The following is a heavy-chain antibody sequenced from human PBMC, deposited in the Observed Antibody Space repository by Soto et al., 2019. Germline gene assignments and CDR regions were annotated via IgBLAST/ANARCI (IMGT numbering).Heavy chain of an antibody. V-gene: IGHV3-23*01. Sequence: PGGSLRLSCAASGFTFSSYAMSWVRQAPGKGLEWVSAISGSGGSTYYADSVKGRFTISRDNSKNTLYLQMNSLRAEDTAVYYCAKDLYDYVWGSYRSHLFDYWGQGTLVTVSS. CDR2: ISGSGGST. CDR1: GFTFSSYA. D-gene: IGHD3-16*02. CDR3: AKDLYDYVWGSYRSHLFDY. J-gene: IGHJ4*02.